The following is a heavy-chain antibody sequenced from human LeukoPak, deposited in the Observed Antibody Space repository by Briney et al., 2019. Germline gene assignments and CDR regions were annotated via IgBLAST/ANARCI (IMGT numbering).Heavy chain of an antibody. V-gene: IGHV4-39*07. J-gene: IGHJ4*02. CDR2: IYYSGST. D-gene: IGHD3-10*01. CDR3: AREPSITMVRGVITLEPRIYYFDY. Sequence: SETLSLTCTVSGGSISSSSYYWGWIRQPPGKGLEWIGSIYYSGSTYYNQSLKSRVTISVDTSRNQFSLKLSSVTAADTAMYYCAREPSITMVRGVITLEPRIYYFDYWGQGTLVTVSS. CDR1: GGSISSSSYY.